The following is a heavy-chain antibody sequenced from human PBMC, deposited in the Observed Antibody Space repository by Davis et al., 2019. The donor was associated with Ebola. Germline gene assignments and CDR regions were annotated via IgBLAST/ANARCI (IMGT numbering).Heavy chain of an antibody. V-gene: IGHV3-23*01. CDR1: GFTFSSYW. CDR3: ARSVAGFFDH. CDR2: ISDSGDST. J-gene: IGHJ4*02. Sequence: GESLKISCAASGFTFSSYWMSWVRQAPGKGLECVSAISDSGDSTYYADTVKGRFTISRDNAKNSVYLQMNSLSDEDTAVYYCARSVAGFFDHWGQGTLVTVSS. D-gene: IGHD6-19*01.